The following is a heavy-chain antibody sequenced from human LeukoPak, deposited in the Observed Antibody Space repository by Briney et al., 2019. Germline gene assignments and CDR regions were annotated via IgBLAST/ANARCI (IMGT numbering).Heavy chain of an antibody. CDR2: FDPEDGET. CDR3: ATSHISGISVFY. V-gene: IGHV1-24*01. D-gene: IGHD1-14*01. CDR1: GYTLTELS. Sequence: ASVKVSCKVSGYTLTELSMHWVRQAPGKGLEWMGGFDPEDGETIYAQKFQGRVTMTEDTSTDTAYMEPSSLRSEDTAVYYCATSHISGISVFYWGQGTLVTVSS. J-gene: IGHJ4*02.